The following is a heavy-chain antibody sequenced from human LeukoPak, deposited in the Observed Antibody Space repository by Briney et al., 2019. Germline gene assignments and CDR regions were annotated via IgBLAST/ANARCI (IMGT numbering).Heavy chain of an antibody. J-gene: IGHJ1*01. Sequence: ASVKVSCKASGYTFTSYYMHWVRQAPGQALEWMGVINTSGGSTSYAQKFQVRVTMTRDTSTSTVYMELSSLRSEDTAVYYCARGTGIAAAVTSLFQYWGQGTLVTVSS. V-gene: IGHV1-46*01. CDR1: GYTFTSYY. D-gene: IGHD6-13*01. CDR2: INTSGGST. CDR3: ARGTGIAAAVTSLFQY.